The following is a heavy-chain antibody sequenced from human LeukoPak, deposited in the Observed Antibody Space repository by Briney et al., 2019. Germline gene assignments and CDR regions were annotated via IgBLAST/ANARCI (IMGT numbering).Heavy chain of an antibody. Sequence: SETLSLTCAVSGGSISSRGFSWSWIRQPPGKGLEWIGYIYDSGNTYYSPSLRGRISISVDTSKNQLSLNLSSVTAADTAVYYCAPAFDGKVILALDPCGQGTLVTVSS. CDR2: IYDSGNT. CDR3: APAFDGKVILALDP. D-gene: IGHD2/OR15-2a*01. J-gene: IGHJ5*02. CDR1: GGSISSRGFS. V-gene: IGHV4-30-4*07.